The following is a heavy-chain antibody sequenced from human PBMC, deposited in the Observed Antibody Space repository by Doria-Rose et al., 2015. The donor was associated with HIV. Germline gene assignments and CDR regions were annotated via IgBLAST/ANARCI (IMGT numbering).Heavy chain of an antibody. V-gene: IGHV4-4*09. CDR1: GGSISSYY. CDR3: ARFRPSRGIYYSLDV. D-gene: IGHD3-10*01. CDR2: IYSSGST. J-gene: IGHJ6*03. Sequence: LVKPAETLSLTCTVSGGSISSYYWNWIRRPPGKGLEWIGYIYSSGSTHYNSSLKSRVTISIDTSKNQFSLKLSSVTAADTAVYYCARFRPSRGIYYSLDVWGKGTTVTVSS.